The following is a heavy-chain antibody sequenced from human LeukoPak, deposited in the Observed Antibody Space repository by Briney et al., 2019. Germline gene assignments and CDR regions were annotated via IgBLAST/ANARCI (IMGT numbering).Heavy chain of an antibody. CDR3: ARDRSPQGITIFGVVISHMDV. D-gene: IGHD3-3*01. V-gene: IGHV3-30-3*01. CDR1: GFIFSSCA. J-gene: IGHJ6*02. CDR2: ISYDGSNK. Sequence: GGSLRLSCAVSGFIFSSCAMPWVRQAPGKVLEWVAVISYDGSNKYYADSVKGRFTISRDNSKNTLYLQMNSLRAENTAVYYCARDRSPQGITIFGVVISHMDVWGQGTTVTVSS.